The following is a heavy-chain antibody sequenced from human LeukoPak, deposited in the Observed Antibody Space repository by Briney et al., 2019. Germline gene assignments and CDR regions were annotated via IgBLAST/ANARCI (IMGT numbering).Heavy chain of an antibody. CDR1: GFTVSSNY. CDR3: AKPEKGRGYSYGPGSMDV. Sequence: PGGSLRLSCAASGFTVSSNYMSWVRQAPGKGLEWVAVISYDGSNKYYADSVKGRFTISRDNSKNTLYLQMNSLRAEDTAVYYCAKPEKGRGYSYGPGSMDVWGQGTTVTVSS. CDR2: ISYDGSNK. V-gene: IGHV3-30*18. J-gene: IGHJ6*02. D-gene: IGHD5-18*01.